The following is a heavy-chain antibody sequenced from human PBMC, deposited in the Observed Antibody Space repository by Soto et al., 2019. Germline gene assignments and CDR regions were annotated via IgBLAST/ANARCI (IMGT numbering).Heavy chain of an antibody. CDR1: GFTFTSSA. V-gene: IGHV1-58*01. CDR2: IVVGSGNT. CDR3: AAVYCSSTSCYHWFDP. Sequence: SVKVSCKASGFTFTSSAVQWVRQARGQRLEWIGWIVVGSGNTNYAQKFQERVTITRDMSTSTAYMELSSLRSEDTAVYYCAAVYCSSTSCYHWFDPWGQGTLVTVSS. J-gene: IGHJ5*02. D-gene: IGHD2-2*01.